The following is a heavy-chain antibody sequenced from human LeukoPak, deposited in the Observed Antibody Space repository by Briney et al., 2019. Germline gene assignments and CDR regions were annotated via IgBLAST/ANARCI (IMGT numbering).Heavy chain of an antibody. CDR3: AKSHPAVTTTDWYFDL. CDR1: GGSISSGGYS. CDR2: ISYSGST. D-gene: IGHD4-17*01. V-gene: IGHV4-61*08. J-gene: IGHJ2*01. Sequence: PSETLSLTCAVSGGSISSGGYSWSWIRQPPGKGLEWIEYISYSGSTKSNPALKSRVTISGDRSKNQFSLKMTSVTAADTAVYYCAKSHPAVTTTDWYFDLWGRGTLVTVSS.